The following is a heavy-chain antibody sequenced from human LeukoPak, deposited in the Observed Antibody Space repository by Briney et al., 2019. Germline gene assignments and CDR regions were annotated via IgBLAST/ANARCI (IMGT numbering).Heavy chain of an antibody. Sequence: GGSLRLSCAASGFTLSNYAMSWVRQAPGKGLEWVSTISTGGSDTYYADSVKGRFTISRDSSESAIYLHMSSLRGEDTAIYYGGRGVMAVVGTAYYDYWGQETRVTVS. CDR3: GRGVMAVVGTAYYDY. CDR1: GFTLSNYA. CDR2: ISTGGSDT. V-gene: IGHV3-23*01. J-gene: IGHJ4*02. D-gene: IGHD3-10*01.